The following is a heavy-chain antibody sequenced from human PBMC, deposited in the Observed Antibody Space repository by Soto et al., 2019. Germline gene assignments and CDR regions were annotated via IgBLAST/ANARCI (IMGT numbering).Heavy chain of an antibody. V-gene: IGHV5-51*01. J-gene: IGHJ5*02. CDR3: ARGYCPTNVCDPWFDL. CDR2: IYPGDSTT. Sequence: PGESLKISCTGVGNSFTSYCIGWARQRPGKGLEWGGIIYPGDSTTRYSPSFQGQVTISADKSISTVYLQWSSLKASDTAMYCCARGYCPTNVCDPWFDLWGQGTLVTVSS. CDR1: GNSFTSYC. D-gene: IGHD2-15*01.